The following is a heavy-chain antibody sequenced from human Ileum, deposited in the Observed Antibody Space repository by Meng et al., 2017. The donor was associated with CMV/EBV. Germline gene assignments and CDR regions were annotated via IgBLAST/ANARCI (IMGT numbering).Heavy chain of an antibody. V-gene: IGHV4-39*07. J-gene: IGHJ4*02. Sequence: SETLSLTCTVSGGSISSTSFYWGWIRQPPGEGLEWIGDVSYSANANYNPSLKSRVTISVDTSKNQFSLKLSSVTAADTAVYYCARGPFTIFGVVNNLYFSRWGQGTLVTVSS. CDR3: ARGPFTIFGVVNNLYFSR. D-gene: IGHD3-3*01. CDR2: VSYSANA. CDR1: GGSISSTSFY.